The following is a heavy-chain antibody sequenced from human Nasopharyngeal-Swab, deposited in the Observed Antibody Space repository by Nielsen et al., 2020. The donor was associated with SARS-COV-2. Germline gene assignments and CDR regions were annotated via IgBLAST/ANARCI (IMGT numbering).Heavy chain of an antibody. J-gene: IGHJ3*02. V-gene: IGHV1-69*13. D-gene: IGHD6-19*01. Sequence: SVKVSCKASGGTFSSYAISWVRQAPGQGLEWMGGIIPIFGTANYAQKFQGRVTITADESTRTAYMELSSLRSEDTAVYYCARDKGIAVHDAFDIWGQGTMVTVSS. CDR1: GGTFSSYA. CDR2: IIPIFGTA. CDR3: ARDKGIAVHDAFDI.